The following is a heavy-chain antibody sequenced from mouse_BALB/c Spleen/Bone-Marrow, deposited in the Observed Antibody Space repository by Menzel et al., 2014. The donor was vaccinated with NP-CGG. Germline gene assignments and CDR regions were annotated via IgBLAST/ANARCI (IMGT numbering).Heavy chain of an antibody. Sequence: VQLKESGGGLVQPGGSRKLSCAASGFTFSSFGMHWVRQAPEKGLAWVAYISSGSSTIYYADTVMGRFAISRDNPKNTLFLQMTSLRSEDTAMYYCARSGSSSGYFDYWGQGTTLTVSS. CDR3: ARSGSSSGYFDY. V-gene: IGHV5-17*02. J-gene: IGHJ2*01. CDR2: ISSGSSTI. CDR1: GFTFSSFG. D-gene: IGHD1-1*01.